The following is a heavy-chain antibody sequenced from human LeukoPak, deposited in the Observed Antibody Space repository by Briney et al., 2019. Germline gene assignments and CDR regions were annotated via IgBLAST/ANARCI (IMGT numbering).Heavy chain of an antibody. CDR2: IIPIFGTA. V-gene: IGHV1-69*01. Sequence: ASVKVSCKASGGTFSSYAISWVRQAPGQGLEWMGGIIPIFGTANYAQKFQGRVTITADESTSTAYVELSSLRSEDTAVYYCAGTPRLVDTATLLDYWGQGTLVTVSS. J-gene: IGHJ4*02. CDR3: AGTPRLVDTATLLDY. CDR1: GGTFSSYA. D-gene: IGHD5-18*01.